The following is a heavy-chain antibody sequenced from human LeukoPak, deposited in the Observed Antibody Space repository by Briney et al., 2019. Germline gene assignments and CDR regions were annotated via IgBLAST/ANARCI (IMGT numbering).Heavy chain of an antibody. CDR2: IYHSGST. Sequence: SETLSLTCAVSGYSISSGYYWGWIRQPPGKGLEWIGSIYHSGSTYYNPSLKSRVTISVDTSKNQFSLKLSSVTAADTAVYYCARRLLEFVDWGQGTLVTVSS. CDR3: ARRLLEFVD. D-gene: IGHD3-3*01. CDR1: GYSISSGYY. J-gene: IGHJ4*02. V-gene: IGHV4-38-2*01.